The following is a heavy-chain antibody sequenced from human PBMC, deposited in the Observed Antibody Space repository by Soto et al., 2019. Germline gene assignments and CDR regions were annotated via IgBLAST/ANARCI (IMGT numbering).Heavy chain of an antibody. CDR3: VRGDRVRGFDP. V-gene: IGHV1-18*01. D-gene: IGHD3-10*01. CDR1: GYTFTSYG. CDR2: ISPYNGNT. Sequence: QVQLVQSGAEVKKPGASVKVSCKASGYTFTSYGISWVRQAPGQWLEWMGWISPYNGNTNYAQRLQGRVTMTTDTSTSTAYMELMSLRSDDTAVYSCVRGDRVRGFDPWGQGTLVPVSS. J-gene: IGHJ5*02.